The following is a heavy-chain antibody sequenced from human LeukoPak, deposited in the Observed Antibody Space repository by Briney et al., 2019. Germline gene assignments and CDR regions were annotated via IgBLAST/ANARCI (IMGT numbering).Heavy chain of an antibody. CDR3: ARDPLGRWLQSSRYFDL. V-gene: IGHV3-66*02. D-gene: IGHD5-24*01. Sequence: GGSLRPSCAASGFTVSSNYMSWVRQAPGKGLEWVSVIYSGGSTYYADSVKGRFTISRDNSKNTLYLQMNSLRAEDTAVYYCARDPLGRWLQSSRYFDLWGRGTQVTVSS. CDR1: GFTVSSNY. J-gene: IGHJ2*01. CDR2: IYSGGST.